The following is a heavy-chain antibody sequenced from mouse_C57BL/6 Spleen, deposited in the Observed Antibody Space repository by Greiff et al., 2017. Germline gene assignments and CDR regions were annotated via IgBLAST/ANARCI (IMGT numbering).Heavy chain of an antibody. D-gene: IGHD2-4*01. CDR3: ARGEDYEGFAY. CDR2: IDPSDSYT. J-gene: IGHJ3*01. V-gene: IGHV1-50*01. Sequence: VQLQQPGAELVKPGASVKLSCKASGYTFTSYWMQWVKQRPGQGLEWIGEIDPSDSYTNYNQKFKGKATLTVDTSSSTAYMQRSSLTSEDSAVYYCARGEDYEGFAYWGQGILVTVSA. CDR1: GYTFTSYW.